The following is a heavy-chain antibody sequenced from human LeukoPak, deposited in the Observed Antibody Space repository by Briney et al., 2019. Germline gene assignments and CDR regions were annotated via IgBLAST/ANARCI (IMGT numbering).Heavy chain of an antibody. J-gene: IGHJ6*03. CDR2: INHSGST. CDR3: ARGSDFWSGYYGAYYYYYMDV. Sequence: SETLSLTCTVSGGSITSHYWSWIRQPPGKGLEWIGEINHSGSTNYNPSLKSRVTISVDTSKNQFSLKLSSVTAADTAVYYCARGSDFWSGYYGAYYYYYMDVWGKGTTVTVSS. CDR1: GGSITSHY. D-gene: IGHD3-3*01. V-gene: IGHV4-34*01.